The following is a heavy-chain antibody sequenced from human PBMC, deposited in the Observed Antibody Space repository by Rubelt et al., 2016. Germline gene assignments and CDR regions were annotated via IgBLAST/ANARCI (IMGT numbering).Heavy chain of an antibody. V-gene: IGHV1-18*01. D-gene: IGHD3-16*01. Sequence: QVQLVQSGAEVKKPGASVKVSCKASGYTFNSYGISWVRQATGQGLEWMGWINAGNGNTKSSQTSQGRVTISRETSASTAYMELSSLRSEDTAVYYWAREGDYYYGMDVWGQGTTVTVSS. CDR3: AREGDYYYGMDV. CDR2: INAGNGNT. CDR1: GYTFNSYG. J-gene: IGHJ6*02.